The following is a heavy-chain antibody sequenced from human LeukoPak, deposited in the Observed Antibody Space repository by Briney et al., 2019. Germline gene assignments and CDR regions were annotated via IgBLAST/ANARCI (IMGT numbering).Heavy chain of an antibody. V-gene: IGHV4-38-2*02. D-gene: IGHD2-8*01. CDR3: ARSPYCTNGVCYTFNYFDC. J-gene: IGHJ4*02. CDR1: GCSISNGYY. Sequence: SETLSLTCTVSGCSISNGYYWGWIRQPPGKGLEWIGSIYHSGSTYYNPSLKSRVTISVDTSKNQFSLKLSSVTAADTAVYYCARSPYCTNGVCYTFNYFDCWGQGTLVTVSS. CDR2: IYHSGST.